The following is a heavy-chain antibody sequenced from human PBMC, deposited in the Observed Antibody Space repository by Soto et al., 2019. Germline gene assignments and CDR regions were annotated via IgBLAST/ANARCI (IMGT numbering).Heavy chain of an antibody. V-gene: IGHV4-31*03. D-gene: IGHD3-3*01. CDR2: IYYSGST. CDR3: ASLPTIFGVVVSHN. J-gene: IGHJ4*02. Sequence: SETLSLTCTVSGGSISSGGYYWSWIRQHPGKGLEWIGYIYYSGSTYYNPSLKSRVTISVDTSKNQFSLRLSSVTAADTAVYYCASLPTIFGVVVSHNWGQGTLVTVSS. CDR1: GGSISSGGYY.